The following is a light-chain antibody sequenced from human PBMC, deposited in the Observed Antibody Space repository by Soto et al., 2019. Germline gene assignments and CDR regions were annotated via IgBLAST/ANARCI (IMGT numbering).Light chain of an antibody. CDR1: HSISSW. J-gene: IGKJ5*01. Sequence: DIQMTQSPSTLSASVGDRVTITCRASHSISSWVAWYQQKPGKAPKLLIYDASSLESGVPSRFSGSGSGTEFTLTISSLQPDDFATYYCQQYNSYSITFGQGTRLEIK. CDR3: QQYNSYSIT. CDR2: DAS. V-gene: IGKV1-5*01.